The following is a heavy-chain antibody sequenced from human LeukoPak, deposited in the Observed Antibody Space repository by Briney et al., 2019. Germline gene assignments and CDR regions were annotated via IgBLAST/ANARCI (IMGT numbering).Heavy chain of an antibody. J-gene: IGHJ4*02. CDR1: GGSISNYH. D-gene: IGHD3-10*01. CDR2: IYSSGST. V-gene: IGHV4-59*01. Sequence: SETLSLTCTASGGSISNYHWSWIRQPPGQGLEWVAYIYSSGSTNYSPSLKSRVTISVDLSKNQFSLKLSSVTAADTAVYYCARRIGSKDYFDFWGQGALVTVSS. CDR3: ARRIGSKDYFDF.